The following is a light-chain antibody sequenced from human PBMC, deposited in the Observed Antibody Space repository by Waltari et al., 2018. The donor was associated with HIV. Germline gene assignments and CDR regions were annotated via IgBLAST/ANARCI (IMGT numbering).Light chain of an antibody. V-gene: IGLV2-14*01. J-gene: IGLJ3*02. CDR3: SSYTSGTTWV. Sequence: QSALTQPASVSGSPGQSITISCTGTSSDIGGYNYVSWHQHHPGRAPKLIIFEVSNRPSGVSNRFSGSNSGNTASLIISGLLAEDDADYYCSSYTSGTTWVFGGGTKLTVL. CDR2: EVS. CDR1: SSDIGGYNY.